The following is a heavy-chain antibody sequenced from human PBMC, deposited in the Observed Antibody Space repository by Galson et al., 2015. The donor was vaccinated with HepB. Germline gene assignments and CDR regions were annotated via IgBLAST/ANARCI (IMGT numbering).Heavy chain of an antibody. CDR1: GFTFDDYA. D-gene: IGHD1-26*01. CDR3: AKEGGSGSYLGGDAFDI. J-gene: IGHJ3*02. CDR2: ICWNSGSI. V-gene: IGHV3-9*01. Sequence: SLRLSCAASGFTFDDYAMHWVRQAPGKGLEWVSGICWNSGSIGYADSVKGRFNISRDNAKNSLYLQMNSLRAEDTALYYCAKEGGSGSYLGGDAFDIWGQGTMVTVSS.